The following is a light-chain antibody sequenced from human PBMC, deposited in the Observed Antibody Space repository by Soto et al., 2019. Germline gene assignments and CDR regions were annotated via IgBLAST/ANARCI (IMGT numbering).Light chain of an antibody. CDR3: SSYSSSSSMV. Sequence: QSALTQPASVSGSPGQSITISCTGTTSDVGGYNYVSWYQQHPGRAPKLVIYDVTNRPSGVSHRFSGSKSVNTASLTISWLPPDYEGDYYCSSYSSSSSMVFGGGTKLTVL. CDR2: DVT. CDR1: TSDVGGYNY. J-gene: IGLJ2*01. V-gene: IGLV2-14*03.